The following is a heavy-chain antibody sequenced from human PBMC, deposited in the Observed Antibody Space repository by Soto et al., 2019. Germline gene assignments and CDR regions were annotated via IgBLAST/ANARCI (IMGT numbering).Heavy chain of an antibody. Sequence: QVQLVESGGGLVKPGGSLRLSCAASGFTFSGYYMSWIRQAPGKGLEWVSYIGGRANSIYYADSVKGRFTISRDNGKNSVFVQMNSLRVEDTAVYYCARLGSGWSVDYWGQGTLVTVSS. CDR1: GFTFSGYY. CDR3: ARLGSGWSVDY. D-gene: IGHD6-19*01. CDR2: IGGRANSI. J-gene: IGHJ4*02. V-gene: IGHV3-11*01.